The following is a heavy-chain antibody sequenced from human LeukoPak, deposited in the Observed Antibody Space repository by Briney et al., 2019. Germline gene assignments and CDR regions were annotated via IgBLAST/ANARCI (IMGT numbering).Heavy chain of an antibody. Sequence: GGSLRLSCAASGFSFSSYAMNWVRQAPGKGLEWVASIRGSGGSTYYADSVKGRFTISRDNSKNTLYLQMNSLRAEDTAVYYCAREVCGYYDSSGDCWFDPWGQGTLVTVSS. CDR3: AREVCGYYDSSGDCWFDP. CDR2: IRGSGGST. V-gene: IGHV3-23*01. CDR1: GFSFSSYA. D-gene: IGHD3-22*01. J-gene: IGHJ5*02.